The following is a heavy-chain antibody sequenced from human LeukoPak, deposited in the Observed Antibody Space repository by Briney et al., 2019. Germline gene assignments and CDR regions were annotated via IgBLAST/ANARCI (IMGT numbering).Heavy chain of an antibody. D-gene: IGHD6-19*01. V-gene: IGHV1-18*01. J-gene: IGHJ3*02. CDR2: ISDYNGHT. Sequence: SVNVSCKASGCTFTKYGLSWLRQAPAQGLEWMGWISDYNGHTKYPQKLQGRVTMTTDTATRTAYMVTRSLRSDDTAVSYCERVVRLVTTDGFDIWGQGTMVTVSS. CDR1: GCTFTKYG. CDR3: ERVVRLVTTDGFDI.